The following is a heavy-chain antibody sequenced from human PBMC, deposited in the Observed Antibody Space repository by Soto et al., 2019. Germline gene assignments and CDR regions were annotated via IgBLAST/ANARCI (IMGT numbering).Heavy chain of an antibody. Sequence: GGSLRLSCAASGFNFGPFWMHWVRQAPGKGLVWVSHINGDGNTIVYADSVRGRFTISRDNARSTLFLQMNSLRVEDTAVYYCARDRGYPDSFDIWGQGTMVTVSS. CDR2: INGDGNTI. D-gene: IGHD3-10*01. J-gene: IGHJ3*02. CDR1: GFNFGPFW. CDR3: ARDRGYPDSFDI. V-gene: IGHV3-74*01.